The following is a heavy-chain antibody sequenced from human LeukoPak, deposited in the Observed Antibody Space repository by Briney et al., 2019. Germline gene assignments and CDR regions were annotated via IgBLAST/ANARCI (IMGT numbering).Heavy chain of an antibody. CDR3: AKDHRGCDQPIDY. Sequence: GGSLRLSCAASGLSFNAYAMNWVRQAPGKGLEWVSTISGGGGNTYYADSVKGRFTISRDNSKNTLYLQMNSLRADDTAIYYCAKDHRGCDQPIDYWGQGTVVTVSS. CDR2: ISGGGGNT. CDR1: GLSFNAYA. V-gene: IGHV3-23*01. J-gene: IGHJ4*02. D-gene: IGHD5-12*01.